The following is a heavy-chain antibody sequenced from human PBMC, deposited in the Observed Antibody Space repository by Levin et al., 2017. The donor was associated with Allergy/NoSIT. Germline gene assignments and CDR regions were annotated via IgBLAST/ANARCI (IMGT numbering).Heavy chain of an antibody. V-gene: IGHV3-30*04. CDR1: GFNFRAYA. Sequence: PGGSLRLSCAASGFNFRAYAMHWVRQAPGKGLEWLAIISFDGTNKYSADSVKGRFTVSRDNSNNTLHLEMHGLRTTDTAVYYCARDGALGTEGSSFDYWGRGTQVTGSS. J-gene: IGHJ4*02. D-gene: IGHD3-10*01. CDR3: ARDGALGTEGSSFDY. CDR2: ISFDGTNK.